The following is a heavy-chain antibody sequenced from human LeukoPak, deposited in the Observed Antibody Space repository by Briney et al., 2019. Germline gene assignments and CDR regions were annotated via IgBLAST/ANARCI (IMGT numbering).Heavy chain of an antibody. V-gene: IGHV4-30-2*01. CDR1: GGSISSGGYS. CDR2: IYHSGST. J-gene: IGHJ4*02. Sequence: SETLSLTCAVSGGSISSGGYSWSWIRQPPGKGLEWIGYIYHSGSTYYNPSLKSRVTISVDRSKNQFSLKLSSVTAADTAVYYCASSYDSSGYLFDYWGQGTLVTVSS. D-gene: IGHD3-22*01. CDR3: ASSYDSSGYLFDY.